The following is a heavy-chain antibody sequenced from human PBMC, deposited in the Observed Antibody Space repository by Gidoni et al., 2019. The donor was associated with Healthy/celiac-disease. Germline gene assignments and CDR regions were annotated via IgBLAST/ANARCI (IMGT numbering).Heavy chain of an antibody. CDR3: ATIVGAASDAFDI. J-gene: IGHJ3*02. D-gene: IGHD1-26*01. CDR2: SSGSGGST. V-gene: IGHV3-23*01. Sequence: EVQLLESGGGLVQPGGSLRLSCAASGFTFSSYAMSWVRQAPGKGLEWVSASSGSGGSTYYADSVKGRFTISRDNSKNTLYLQMNSLRAEDTAVYYCATIVGAASDAFDIWGQGTMVTVSS. CDR1: GFTFSSYA.